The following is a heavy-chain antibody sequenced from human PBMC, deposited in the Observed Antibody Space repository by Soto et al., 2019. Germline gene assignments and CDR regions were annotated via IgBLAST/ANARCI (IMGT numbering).Heavy chain of an antibody. D-gene: IGHD5-18*01. CDR2: ISNDGNRQ. CDR3: ARDIYSYGSVGTPDI. Sequence: GGSLRLSCAASGFTFSSYSMHWVRQAPGKGLEWVAAISNDGNRQLYADSVKDRLTISRDNSRNTLDLQMNNLRTKDTGVYFCARDIYSYGSVGTPDIWGQGTMVNVS. J-gene: IGHJ3*02. V-gene: IGHV3-30*03. CDR1: GFTFSSYS.